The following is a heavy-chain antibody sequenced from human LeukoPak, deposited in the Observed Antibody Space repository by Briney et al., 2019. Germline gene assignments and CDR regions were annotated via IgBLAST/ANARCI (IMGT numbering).Heavy chain of an antibody. CDR1: SGSISGHY. V-gene: IGHV4-4*07. D-gene: IGHD3-3*01. CDR2: IYTSGAT. CDR3: ARDQYFDFWSSTATPYYFDY. J-gene: IGHJ4*02. Sequence: SETLSLTCTVTSGSISGHYWSWIRQPAGKEMQWIGRIYTSGATNYNPYLKSRVTMSIDTSKREFTLKLTSVTAADTAVYYCARDQYFDFWSSTATPYYFDYWGQGTLVTVSS.